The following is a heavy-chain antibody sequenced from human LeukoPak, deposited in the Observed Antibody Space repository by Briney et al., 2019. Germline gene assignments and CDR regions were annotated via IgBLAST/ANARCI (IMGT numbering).Heavy chain of an antibody. Sequence: SETLSLTCTVSGGSISSSSYYWGWIRQPPGKGLEWIGSIYYSGSTYYNPSLKSRVTISVDTSKSQFSLKLSSVTAADTAVYYCARSMVRGVTPFDYWGQGTLVTVSS. CDR1: GGSISSSSYY. CDR3: ARSMVRGVTPFDY. D-gene: IGHD3-10*01. V-gene: IGHV4-39*01. J-gene: IGHJ4*02. CDR2: IYYSGST.